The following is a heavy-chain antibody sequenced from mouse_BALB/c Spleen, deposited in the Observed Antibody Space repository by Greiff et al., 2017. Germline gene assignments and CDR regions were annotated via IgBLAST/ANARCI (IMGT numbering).Heavy chain of an antibody. D-gene: IGHD1-1*01. J-gene: IGHJ1*01. V-gene: IGHV14-3*02. CDR1: GFNIKDTY. Sequence: EVQVVESGAELVKPGASVKLSCTASGFNIKDTYMHWVKQRPEQGLEWIGRIDPANGNTKYDPKFQGKATITADTSSNTAYPQLSSLTSEDTAVYYCARCTTVVATDWYFDVWGAGTTVTVSS. CDR2: IDPANGNT. CDR3: ARCTTVVATDWYFDV.